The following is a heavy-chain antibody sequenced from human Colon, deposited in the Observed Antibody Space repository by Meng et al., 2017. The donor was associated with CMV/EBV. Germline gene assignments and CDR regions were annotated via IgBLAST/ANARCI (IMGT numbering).Heavy chain of an antibody. J-gene: IGHJ3*01. CDR1: FRNYG. Sequence: FRNYGMNWVRQAPGKGLEWVAVISYNGNNRYYADSVKGRFTISRDNSKNTLYLQMNDLRADDTAVYYCVLDKGGAYAGTYDYAFDFWGQGTMVTVSS. CDR2: ISYNGNNR. D-gene: IGHD1-26*01. V-gene: IGHV3-30*03. CDR3: VLDKGGAYAGTYDYAFDF.